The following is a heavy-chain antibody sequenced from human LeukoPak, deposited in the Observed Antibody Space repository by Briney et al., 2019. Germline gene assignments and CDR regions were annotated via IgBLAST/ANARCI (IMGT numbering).Heavy chain of an antibody. J-gene: IGHJ4*02. CDR3: AISGGYWAWAH. D-gene: IGHD1-26*01. CDR2: ISGSAST. V-gene: IGHV3-23*01. CDR1: GFTFGIYA. Sequence: GGSLRLSCAASGFTFGIYAMSWVRQAPGKGLEWVSGISGSASTYYADSVKGRFTFSRDNSKNTLYLQMSSLRAEDTAVYYCAISGGYWAWAHWGQGTLVTVSS.